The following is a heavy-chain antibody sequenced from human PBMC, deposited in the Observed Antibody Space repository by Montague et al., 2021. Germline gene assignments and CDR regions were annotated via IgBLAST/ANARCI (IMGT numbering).Heavy chain of an antibody. V-gene: IGHV4-59*13. J-gene: IGHJ3*02. Sequence: SETLSLTCTVSGGSISNYYWTWIRQPPGKGLEWIGFISYRGRTNFNPSLKSRVTISLDTSKNQFSLNLSSVTAADTAVYYCARETTTDDFDIWGRGTMVTVSS. CDR3: ARETTTDDFDI. CDR2: ISYRGRT. CDR1: GGSISNYY. D-gene: IGHD1-1*01.